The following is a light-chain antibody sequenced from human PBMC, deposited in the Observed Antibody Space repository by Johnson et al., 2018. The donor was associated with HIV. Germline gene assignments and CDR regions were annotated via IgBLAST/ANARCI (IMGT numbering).Light chain of an antibody. Sequence: QSVLTQPPSVSAAAGQKVTISCSGSNSNIGNNYVSWYQHFPETAPKLLIYDNNKRPSGIPARFSGSKSGTSATLGITGLQAGDEADYYCGTWDSSLNGYVFATGTKVTVL. CDR2: DNN. V-gene: IGLV1-51*01. CDR1: NSNIGNNY. J-gene: IGLJ1*01. CDR3: GTWDSSLNGYV.